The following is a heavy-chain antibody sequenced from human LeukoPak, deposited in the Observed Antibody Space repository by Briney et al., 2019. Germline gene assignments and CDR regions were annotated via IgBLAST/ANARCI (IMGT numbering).Heavy chain of an antibody. V-gene: IGHV4-39*07. Sequence: PSETLSLTCTVSGGSISSSSYYWGWIRQPPGKGLEWIGSIYYSGSTYYNPSLKSRVTISVDTSKNQFSLKLSSVTAADTAVYYCARVHGSGSYRFDYWGQGTLVTVSS. CDR2: IYYSGST. CDR1: GGSISSSSYY. J-gene: IGHJ4*02. D-gene: IGHD3-10*01. CDR3: ARVHGSGSYRFDY.